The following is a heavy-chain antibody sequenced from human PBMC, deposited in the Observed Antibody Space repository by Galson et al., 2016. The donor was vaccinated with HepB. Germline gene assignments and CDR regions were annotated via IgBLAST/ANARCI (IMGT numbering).Heavy chain of an antibody. D-gene: IGHD3-10*01. Sequence: SETLSLTCTVSGGSISGFYWNWIRQPPGKGLEWIGYSSRYNPSLKSRATISIDTSKNQVSLNLNSVTAADTAVYSCARLEGVGPSPEQNAFDIWGQGTMVTVSS. J-gene: IGHJ3*02. CDR2: SSR. V-gene: IGHV4-4*08. CDR3: ARLEGVGPSPEQNAFDI. CDR1: GGSISGFY.